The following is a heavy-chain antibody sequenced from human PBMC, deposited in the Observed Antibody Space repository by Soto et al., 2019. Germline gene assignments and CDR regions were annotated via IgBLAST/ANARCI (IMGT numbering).Heavy chain of an antibody. J-gene: IGHJ4*02. CDR2: INPNSGDT. Sequence: ASVKVSRKASGYTFNAYYIHWVRQSPGHGLEWMGWINPNSGDTTYAQRFQGRVTMTRDTSISTAYRELSRLRSDDTALYYCAKAGRANWIFDSWGQGTLVTVSS. V-gene: IGHV1-2*02. CDR3: AKAGRANWIFDS. CDR1: GYTFNAYY. D-gene: IGHD1-26*01.